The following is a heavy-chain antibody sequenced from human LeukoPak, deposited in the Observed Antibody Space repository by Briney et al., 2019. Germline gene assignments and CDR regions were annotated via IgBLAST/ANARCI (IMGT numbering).Heavy chain of an antibody. CDR3: ARVTMIVVAHKGWFDP. D-gene: IGHD3-22*01. Sequence: SETLSLTCAVYGGSFSGYYWSWIRQPPGKGLERIGEINHSGSTNYNPSLKSRVTISVDTSKNQFSLKLSSVTAADTAVYYCARVTMIVVAHKGWFDPWGQGTLVTVSS. V-gene: IGHV4-34*01. CDR1: GGSFSGYY. J-gene: IGHJ5*02. CDR2: INHSGST.